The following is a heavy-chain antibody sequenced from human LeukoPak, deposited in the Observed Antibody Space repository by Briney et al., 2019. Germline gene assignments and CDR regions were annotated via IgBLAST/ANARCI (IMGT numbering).Heavy chain of an antibody. J-gene: IGHJ4*02. Sequence: GGSLRLSCAASGFTFSSYWMSWVRQAPGKGLEWVANIKQDGSEKYYVDSVKGRFTISRDNAKNSLYLQMNSLRAEDTAVYYCARVEVVPAATRYFDYWGQGTLVTVSS. V-gene: IGHV3-7*01. CDR3: ARVEVVPAATRYFDY. D-gene: IGHD2-2*01. CDR2: IKQDGSEK. CDR1: GFTFSSYW.